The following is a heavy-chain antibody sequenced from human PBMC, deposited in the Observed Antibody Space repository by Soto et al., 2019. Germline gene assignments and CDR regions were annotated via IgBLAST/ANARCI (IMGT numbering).Heavy chain of an antibody. J-gene: IGHJ4*02. Sequence: EVQLAESGGGMVQPGGSLRLSCVASGFTFSSYDMHWVRQAPGKGLEYVSSINSNGGTTYYGNSVKGRFTNSRDNSKNTLYLQMGSLRAEDMAVYYCVRRVSGNYDYWGQGSLVTDSS. D-gene: IGHD1-7*01. CDR2: INSNGGTT. V-gene: IGHV3-64*01. CDR1: GFTFSSYD. CDR3: VRRVSGNYDY.